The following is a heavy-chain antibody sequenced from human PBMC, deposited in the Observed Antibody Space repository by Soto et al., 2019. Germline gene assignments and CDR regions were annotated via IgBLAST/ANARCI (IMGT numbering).Heavy chain of an antibody. Sequence: QGHLVQSGAEVKKPGTSVKVSCKASGYTFTRYVIIWVRQAPGQGLEWMGWISGYNGDTNYAQNLQGRVTMTIDTSTSTAYMELRSLTSDDTAVYYCTKNGQPPYYYYGLDVWGQGTTVTVSS. CDR1: GYTFTRYV. CDR3: TKNGQPPYYYYGLDV. J-gene: IGHJ6*02. CDR2: ISGYNGDT. D-gene: IGHD2-8*01. V-gene: IGHV1-18*01.